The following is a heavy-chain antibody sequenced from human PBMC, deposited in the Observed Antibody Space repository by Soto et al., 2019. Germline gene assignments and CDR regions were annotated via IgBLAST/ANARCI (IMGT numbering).Heavy chain of an antibody. D-gene: IGHD4-17*01. J-gene: IGHJ6*02. CDR1: GFTFSSYS. V-gene: IGHV3-48*01. Sequence: EVQLVESGGGLVQPGGSPRLSCAASGFTFSSYSMNWVRQAPGKGLEWVSYISSSSSTIYYADSVKGRFTISRDNAKNSLYLQMNSLRAEDTAVYYCARDLTVTQSPVAVWGQGTTVTVSS. CDR3: ARDLTVTQSPVAV. CDR2: ISSSSSTI.